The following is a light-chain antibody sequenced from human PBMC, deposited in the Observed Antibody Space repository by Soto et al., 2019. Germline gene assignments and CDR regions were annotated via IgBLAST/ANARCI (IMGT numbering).Light chain of an antibody. J-gene: IGLJ1*01. CDR1: SSDVGGYNY. Sequence: QSVLTQPPSVSAAPGQKVTISCSGTSSDVGGYNYVSWYQHHPGKAPKLMIYDVSNRPSGVSNRFSGSKSGNTASLIISGLQAEDEADYYCSSYTSSSTLSTYVFGTGTKVTVL. CDR2: DVS. V-gene: IGLV2-14*03. CDR3: SSYTSSSTLSTYV.